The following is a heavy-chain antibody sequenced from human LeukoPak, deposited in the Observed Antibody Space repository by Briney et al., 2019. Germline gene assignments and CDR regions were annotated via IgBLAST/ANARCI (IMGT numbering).Heavy chain of an antibody. CDR1: RGSISSYY. J-gene: IGHJ4*02. CDR2: ISTSGST. V-gene: IGHV4-4*09. CDR3: AIRRSTGTTGYFDY. Sequence: PSEALSLTCTISRGSISSYYWSWIRQPPGKGLEWVGYISTSGSTNYNPSLKSRVTISADTSKNQFSLNLSSVTAADTAVYYCAIRRSTGTTGYFDYWGQGTLVTVSS. D-gene: IGHD1-1*01.